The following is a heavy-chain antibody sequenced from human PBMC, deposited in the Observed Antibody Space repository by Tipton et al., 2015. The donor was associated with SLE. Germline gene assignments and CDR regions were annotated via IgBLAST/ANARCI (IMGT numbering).Heavy chain of an antibody. V-gene: IGHV4-4*08. Sequence: TLSLTCTVSGGPVSSYYWSWIRQPPGKGLEWIGYIYTGGRTDYNPSLTSRVTISVDKSQKQVSLSLRSVTAADTAIYYCAGSLLALSLDAFEVWGQGAMVTVSA. CDR2: IYTGGRT. D-gene: IGHD3-10*01. J-gene: IGHJ3*01. CDR3: AGSLLALSLDAFEV. CDR1: GGPVSSYY.